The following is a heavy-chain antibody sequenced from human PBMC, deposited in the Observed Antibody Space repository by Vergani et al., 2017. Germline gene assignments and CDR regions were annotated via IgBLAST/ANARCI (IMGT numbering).Heavy chain of an antibody. CDR3: AREFHDFWSGYFYFDY. J-gene: IGHJ4*02. CDR2: INPNSGGI. Sequence: QVQLVQSGAEVKKPGASVKVSCKASGYTFTGYYMHWVRQAPGQGLEWMGWINPNSGGINYAKKFQGRVTMTRETSISTAYMELSRLRYDDTAVYYCAREFHDFWSGYFYFDYWGQGTLVTVSS. V-gene: IGHV1-2*02. CDR1: GYTFTGYY. D-gene: IGHD3-3*01.